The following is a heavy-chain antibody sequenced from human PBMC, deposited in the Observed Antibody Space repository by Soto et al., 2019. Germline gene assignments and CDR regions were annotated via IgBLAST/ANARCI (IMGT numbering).Heavy chain of an antibody. CDR3: ARENRAPPGREYYGSSYYYGMDV. Sequence: SETLSLTCTVSGGSISSGGYYWSWIRQHPGKGLEWIGYIYYSGSTYYNPSLKSRVTISVDTSKNQFSLKLSSVTAADTAVYYCARENRAPPGREYYGSSYYYGMDVWGQGTTVTVSS. J-gene: IGHJ6*02. V-gene: IGHV4-31*03. CDR2: IYYSGST. D-gene: IGHD3-10*01. CDR1: GGSISSGGYY.